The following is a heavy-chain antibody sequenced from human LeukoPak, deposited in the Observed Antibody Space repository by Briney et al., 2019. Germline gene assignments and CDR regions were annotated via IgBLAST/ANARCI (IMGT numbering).Heavy chain of an antibody. J-gene: IGHJ3*02. Sequence: PGGSLRLSCAASGFTFSSDWMNWVRQAPGKGMQWVANINQDGSKKYYVDSVKGRFTISRDNARNSLYLQMNSLRAEDTAVYYCARDPDILTGIAFDIWGQGTMVTVSS. D-gene: IGHD3-9*01. CDR1: GFTFSSDW. CDR3: ARDPDILTGIAFDI. V-gene: IGHV3-7*05. CDR2: INQDGSKK.